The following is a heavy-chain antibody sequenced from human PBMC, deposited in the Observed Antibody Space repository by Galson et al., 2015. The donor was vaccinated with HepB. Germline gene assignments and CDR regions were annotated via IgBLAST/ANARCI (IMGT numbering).Heavy chain of an antibody. Sequence: SLRLSCAVSGFTFSSYGMHWVRQAPGKGLEWVAVISYDGSNKNYADSVKGRFTISRDNSKNRLYLQMTSLRAEDTAVYYCAKSSRYCSNTSCYPWVAFDIWGQGTMVTVSS. CDR2: ISYDGSNK. J-gene: IGHJ3*02. D-gene: IGHD2-2*01. V-gene: IGHV3-30*18. CDR1: GFTFSSYG. CDR3: AKSSRYCSNTSCYPWVAFDI.